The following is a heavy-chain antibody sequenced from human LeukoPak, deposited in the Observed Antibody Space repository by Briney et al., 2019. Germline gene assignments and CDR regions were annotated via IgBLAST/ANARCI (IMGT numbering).Heavy chain of an antibody. V-gene: IGHV6-1*01. D-gene: IGHD3-22*01. CDR2: TYYRSKWYN. CDR1: GDSVSSNSAA. J-gene: IGHJ5*02. CDR3: ARGVSASEYYYDSSGYYADWFDP. Sequence: SQTLSLTCAISGDSVSSNSAAWSWIRRSPSRGLEWLGRTYYRSKWYNNYAVSVKSRITINPDTSKNQFSLQLSSVTAADTAVYYCARGVSASEYYYDSSGYYADWFDPWGQGTLVTVSS.